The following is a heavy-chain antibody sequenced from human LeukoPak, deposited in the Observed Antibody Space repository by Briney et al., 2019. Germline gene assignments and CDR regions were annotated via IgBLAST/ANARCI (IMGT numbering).Heavy chain of an antibody. D-gene: IGHD2-2*01. CDR2: IYYSGST. V-gene: IGHV4-61*01. CDR1: GGSISSSSYY. Sequence: PSETLSLTCTVSGGSISSSSYYWGWIRQPPGKGLEWIGYIYYSGSTNYNPSLKSRVTISVDTSKNQFSLKLSSVTAADTAVYYCAREGYCSSTSCYENWFDPWGQGTLVTVSS. CDR3: AREGYCSSTSCYENWFDP. J-gene: IGHJ5*02.